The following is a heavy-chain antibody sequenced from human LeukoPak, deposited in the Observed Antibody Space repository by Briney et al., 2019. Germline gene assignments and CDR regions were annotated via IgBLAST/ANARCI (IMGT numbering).Heavy chain of an antibody. V-gene: IGHV1-8*01. CDR3: ARGLLWFGESYFDY. J-gene: IGHJ4*02. CDR1: GYTFTSYD. Sequence: GASVKVSCKASGYTFTSYDINWVRQATGQGLEWMGWMNPNSGNTGYAQKFQGRVTMTRNTSISTAYMELSSLRSEDTAVYYCARGLLWFGESYFDYWGQGTPVTVSS. CDR2: MNPNSGNT. D-gene: IGHD3-10*01.